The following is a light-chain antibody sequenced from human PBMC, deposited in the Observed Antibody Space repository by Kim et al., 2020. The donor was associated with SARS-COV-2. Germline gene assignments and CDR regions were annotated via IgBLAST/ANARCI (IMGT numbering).Light chain of an antibody. CDR1: PGIPND. J-gene: IGKJ2*01. CDR3: LQDYTYPYT. Sequence: AIQMTQSPSSLSASVGDSVTITCRASPGIPNDLGWYQQKPGRAPELLIFAASTLQSGVPSRFSGSGSGTYFTLTISSLQPEDSATYYCLQDYTYPYTFGQGTKLEI. V-gene: IGKV1-6*01. CDR2: AAS.